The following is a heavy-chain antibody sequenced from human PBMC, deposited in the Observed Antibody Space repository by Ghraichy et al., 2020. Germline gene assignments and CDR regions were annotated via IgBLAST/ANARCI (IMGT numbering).Heavy chain of an antibody. D-gene: IGHD6-13*01. CDR3: AFKQSEFGSSFSLSEYFHD. Sequence: SVISGRGTTTFYADSVKGRFTVSRDNSKNTLYLQMNSLRAEDTAVYYCAFKQSEFGSSFSLSEYFHDWGQGT. V-gene: IGHV3-23*01. CDR2: ISGRGTTT. J-gene: IGHJ1*01.